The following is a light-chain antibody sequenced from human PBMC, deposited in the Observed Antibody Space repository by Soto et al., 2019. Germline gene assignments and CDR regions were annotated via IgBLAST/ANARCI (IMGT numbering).Light chain of an antibody. CDR1: MRDVGAYNL. CDR2: EVR. CDR3: SADTARSTLV. J-gene: IGLJ3*02. V-gene: IGLV2-14*01. Sequence: QSALTQPASVSGSAGQSITISCSGTMRDVGAYNLVSWYQQHPGTAPKLIIYEVRNRPSGISSRFSGYRSGNTASLTISGLQSEDEGDYYCSADTARSTLVFGGGTKVTVL.